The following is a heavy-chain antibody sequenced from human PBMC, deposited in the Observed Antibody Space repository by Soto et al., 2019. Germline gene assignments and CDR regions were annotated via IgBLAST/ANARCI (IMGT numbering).Heavy chain of an antibody. V-gene: IGHV4-34*01. D-gene: IGHD3-9*01. J-gene: IGHJ6*02. CDR3: ARCPTGLAAYYYYYYGMDV. CDR2: INHSGST. CDR1: GGSFSGYY. Sequence: SETLSLTCAVYGGSFSGYYWSWIRQPPGKGLEWIGEINHSGSTNYNPSLKSRVTISVDTSKNQFSLKLSSVTAADTAVYYCARCPTGLAAYYYYYYGMDVWGQGTTVTVSS.